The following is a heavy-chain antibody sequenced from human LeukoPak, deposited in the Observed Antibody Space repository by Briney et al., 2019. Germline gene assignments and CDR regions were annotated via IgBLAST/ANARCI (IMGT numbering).Heavy chain of an antibody. V-gene: IGHV1-69*05. J-gene: IGHJ4*02. CDR1: GGTFSSYA. CDR2: IIPIFGTA. D-gene: IGHD2-2*01. CDR3: ARDCSSTSCYGQLPSYYFDY. Sequence: SVKVSCKASGGTFSSYAISWVRQAPGQGLEWMGRIIPIFGTANYAQKFQGRVTITTDESTSTAYMELSSLRSEDTAVYYCARDCSSTSCYGQLPSYYFDYWGQGTLVTVSS.